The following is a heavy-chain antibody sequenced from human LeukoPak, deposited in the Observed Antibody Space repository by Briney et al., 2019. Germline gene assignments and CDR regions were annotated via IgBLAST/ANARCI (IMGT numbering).Heavy chain of an antibody. V-gene: IGHV3-13*01. D-gene: IGHD3-22*01. J-gene: IGHJ4*02. CDR2: IGTAGDT. CDR3: VRATYDNSRYYYYLDY. Sequence: GGSLRLSCAASGFSFDTYDMHWVRQLTGKGLEWVSAIGTAGDTHYPDSVKGRFTISRENAKNSLHLQMNNLRAGDTAVYYCVRATYDNSRYYYYLDYWGLGTLVTVSS. CDR1: GFSFDTYD.